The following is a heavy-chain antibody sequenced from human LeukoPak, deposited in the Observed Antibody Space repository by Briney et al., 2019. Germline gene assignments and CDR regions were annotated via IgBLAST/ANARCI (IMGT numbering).Heavy chain of an antibody. V-gene: IGHV1-18*01. Sequence: ASVKVSCKASGYTFTSYGISWVRQAPGQGLEWMGWISAYNGNTNYAQKFQGRVTMTRDTSVSTAYMELSRLRSDDTAVYYCARVRYRLAETYIDYWGQGTLVTVSS. J-gene: IGHJ4*02. CDR1: GYTFTSYG. CDR2: ISAYNGNT. CDR3: ARVRYRLAETYIDY. D-gene: IGHD3-16*01.